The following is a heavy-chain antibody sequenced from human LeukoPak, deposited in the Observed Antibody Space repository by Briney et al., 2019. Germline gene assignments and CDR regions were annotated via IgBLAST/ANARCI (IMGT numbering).Heavy chain of an antibody. J-gene: IGHJ3*02. CDR2: IYTSGST. CDR3: ARWGAAFDM. CDR1: GCSIGSYY. Sequence: SETLSLTCSVSGCSIGSYYCNWVRQPPGKGLEWIGYIYTSGSTNYNPSLKSRVTMSVDTSKNQVSLKLSSVTAADTAVYYCARWGAAFDMWGQGTMVTVSS. D-gene: IGHD3-16*01. V-gene: IGHV4-4*09.